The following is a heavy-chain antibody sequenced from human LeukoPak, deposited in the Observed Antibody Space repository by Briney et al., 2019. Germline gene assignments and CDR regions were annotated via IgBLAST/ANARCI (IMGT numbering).Heavy chain of an antibody. V-gene: IGHV1-2*02. CDR2: INPNSGGT. J-gene: IGHJ4*02. CDR3: ARDLRVGEYYFDY. Sequence: ASVKVSCKASGYTFTGYYMHWVRQAPGQGLEWMGWINPNSGGTNYAQKFQDRVTMTRDTSISTAYMELSRLRSDDTAVYYCARDLRVGEYYFDYWGQGTLVTVSS. D-gene: IGHD3-16*01. CDR1: GYTFTGYY.